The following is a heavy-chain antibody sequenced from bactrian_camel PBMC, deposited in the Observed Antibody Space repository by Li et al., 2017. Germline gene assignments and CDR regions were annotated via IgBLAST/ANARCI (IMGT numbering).Heavy chain of an antibody. V-gene: IGHV3S54*01. J-gene: IGHJ7*01. Sequence: QLVESGGGSVQAGGSLRLSCAVHGYAVLGKALTWFRQAPGKEREAVATIYVGGDSTLYADSVKGRFAITQDNAKSTMYLQMNSLKFEDTATYYCTKHPDGGWNYGMDYWGKETQVTVS. D-gene: IGHD7*01. CDR2: IYVGGDST. CDR1: GYAVLGKA.